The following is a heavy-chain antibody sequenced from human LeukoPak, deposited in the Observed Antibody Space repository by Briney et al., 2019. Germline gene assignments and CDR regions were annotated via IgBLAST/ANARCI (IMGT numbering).Heavy chain of an antibody. CDR2: IYTSGST. V-gene: IGHV4-61*02. Sequence: SETLSLTCTVSGGSISSGSYYWSWIRQPAGKGLEWIGRIYTSGSTNYNPSLKSRVTISVDTSKNQFSLKLSSVTAADTAVYYCAGVTSVTTGIKIYYYYYYMDVWGKGTTVTISS. J-gene: IGHJ6*03. D-gene: IGHD4-17*01. CDR3: AGVTSVTTGIKIYYYYYYMDV. CDR1: GGSISSGSYY.